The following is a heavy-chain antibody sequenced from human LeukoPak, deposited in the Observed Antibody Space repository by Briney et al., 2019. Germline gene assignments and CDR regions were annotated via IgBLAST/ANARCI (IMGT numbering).Heavy chain of an antibody. J-gene: IGHJ4*02. V-gene: IGHV3-30*18. CDR1: GFTFSTYG. D-gene: IGHD2-21*01. Sequence: GGSLRLSCAASGFTFSTYGMHWVRQAPGKGLEWVAVIPYDGSNEYYADSVKGRFTISRDNSKNTLYLQMSSLRAEDTAVYYCAKEFNRGLPDYWGQGTLVTVPS. CDR3: AKEFNRGLPDY. CDR2: IPYDGSNE.